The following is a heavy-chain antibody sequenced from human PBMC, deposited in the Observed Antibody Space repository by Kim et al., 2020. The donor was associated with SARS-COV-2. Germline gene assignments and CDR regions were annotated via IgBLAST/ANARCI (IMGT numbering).Heavy chain of an antibody. CDR2: IYYSGRN. CDR1: GASISSADYY. CDR3: VTGMGLGYFQR. J-gene: IGHJ1*01. Sequence: SETLSLTCTVSGASISSADYYCSWIRQAPGSGLQWIGSIYYSGRNYYNPSLKSRLSISLDTSKNQFPLKLRSVTAADTSVYYCVTGMGLGYFQRWGQGALVTVSS. V-gene: IGHV4-30-4*01. D-gene: IGHD6-13*01.